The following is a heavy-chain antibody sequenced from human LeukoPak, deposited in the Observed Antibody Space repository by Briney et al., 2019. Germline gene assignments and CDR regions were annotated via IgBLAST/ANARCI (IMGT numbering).Heavy chain of an antibody. D-gene: IGHD5-18*01. CDR3: ARPGRGYSYGGDAFDI. J-gene: IGHJ3*02. Sequence: SETLSLTCSVSGGSISSSYYSWGWIRQPPGKGLEWIGSIYYSGRTYYNPSLKSRVAISVDTSKSQFSLKLSSVTAADTAVYYCARPGRGYSYGGDAFDIWGQGTMVTVSS. CDR2: IYYSGRT. V-gene: IGHV4-39*01. CDR1: GGSISSSYYS.